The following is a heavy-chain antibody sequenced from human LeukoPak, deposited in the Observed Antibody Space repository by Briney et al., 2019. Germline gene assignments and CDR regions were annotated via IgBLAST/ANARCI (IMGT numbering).Heavy chain of an antibody. V-gene: IGHV3-64D*06. J-gene: IGHJ4*02. CDR1: GFTFRRYA. Sequence: PGGSLRLSCSASGFTFRRYAMHWVRQAPGKGLEYISGISSNGGNTDHADSVTGRFTISRDNSKSTLYLQMSSLRPEDTAVYYCIKDAGYSAYDSLDSWGQGTLVTVSS. D-gene: IGHD5-12*01. CDR3: IKDAGYSAYDSLDS. CDR2: ISSNGGNT.